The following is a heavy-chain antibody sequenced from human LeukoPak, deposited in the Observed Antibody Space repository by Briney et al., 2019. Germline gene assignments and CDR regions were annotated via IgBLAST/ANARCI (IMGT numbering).Heavy chain of an antibody. D-gene: IGHD3-22*01. CDR3: ARDAPYYYDSSGYYS. CDR2: IYSGGST. CDR1: GFTVSSNY. V-gene: IGHV3-66*01. Sequence: GGSLRLSCAASGFTVSSNYMSWVRQAPGKGLEWVSVIYSGGSTYYADSVKGRFTISRDNSKNTLYLQMNSLRAEDTAVYYCARDAPYYYDSSGYYSWGQGTLVTVSS. J-gene: IGHJ4*02.